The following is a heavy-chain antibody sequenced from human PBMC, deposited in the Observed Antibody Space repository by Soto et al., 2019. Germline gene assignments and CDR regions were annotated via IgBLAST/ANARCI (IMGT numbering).Heavy chain of an antibody. J-gene: IGHJ4*02. Sequence: SETLSLTCAVYGGSISSYYWSWIRQPPGKGLEWIGYIYYSGSTNYNPSLKSRVTISVDTSKNQFSLKLSSVTAADTAVYYCARDGKGAAYTHGPYYFDYWGQGALVTVSS. CDR2: IYYSGST. CDR3: ARDGKGAAYTHGPYYFDY. CDR1: GGSISSYY. D-gene: IGHD1-1*01. V-gene: IGHV4-59*08.